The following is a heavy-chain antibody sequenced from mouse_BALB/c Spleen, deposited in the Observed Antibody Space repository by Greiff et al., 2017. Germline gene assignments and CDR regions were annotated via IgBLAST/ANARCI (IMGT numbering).Heavy chain of an antibody. V-gene: IGHV1S81*02. CDR3: TRGNMRYYAMDY. D-gene: IGHD2-3*01. J-gene: IGHJ4*01. CDR2: INPSNGGT. CDR1: GYTFTSYY. Sequence: QVQLKESGAELVKPGASVKLSCKASGYTFTSYYMYWVKQRPGQGLEWIGEINPSNGGTNFNEKFKSKATLTVDKSSSTAYMQLSSLTSEDSAVYYCTRGNMRYYAMDYWGQGTSVTVSS.